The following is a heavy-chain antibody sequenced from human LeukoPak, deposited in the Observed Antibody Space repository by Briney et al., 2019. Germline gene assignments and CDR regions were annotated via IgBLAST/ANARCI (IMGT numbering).Heavy chain of an antibody. Sequence: GGSLRLSCAASGFTFSSYSMDWVRQAPGKGLEWVSSISRSSSNIYYADSVKGRFTISRDNSKNTLYLQMNSLRAEDTAVYYCARDQPGTYTLSSTWGQGTLVTVSS. CDR3: ARDQPGTYTLSST. CDR2: ISRSSSNI. D-gene: IGHD6-19*01. J-gene: IGHJ5*02. CDR1: GFTFSSYS. V-gene: IGHV3-21*01.